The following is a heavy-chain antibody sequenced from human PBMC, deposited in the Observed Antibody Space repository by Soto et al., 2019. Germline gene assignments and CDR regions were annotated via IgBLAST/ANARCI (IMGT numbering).Heavy chain of an antibody. Sequence: GGSLRLSCAASGFSFADYVFSWFRQAPGKGLEWVGFIRSKAYGGTAEYATSVKDRFTISRDDFKSIAYLQMNSLKTEDTAVYYCTRDLLTGYYSPPQDYWGQGALVTVSS. CDR2: IRSKAYGGTA. CDR1: GFSFADYV. CDR3: TRDLLTGYYSPPQDY. J-gene: IGHJ4*02. V-gene: IGHV3-49*03. D-gene: IGHD3-9*01.